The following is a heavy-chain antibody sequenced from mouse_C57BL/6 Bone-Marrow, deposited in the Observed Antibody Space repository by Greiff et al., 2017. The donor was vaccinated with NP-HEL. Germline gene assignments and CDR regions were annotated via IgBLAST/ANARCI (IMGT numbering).Heavy chain of an antibody. V-gene: IGHV1-81*01. Sequence: VQLQESGAELARPGASVKLSCKASGYTFTSYGISWVKQRTGQGLEWIGEIYPRSGNTYYNEKFKGKATLTADKSSSTAYMELRSLTSEDSAVYFCARWLLPRYYYAMDYWGQGTSVTVSS. CDR3: ARWLLPRYYYAMDY. D-gene: IGHD2-3*01. CDR2: IYPRSGNT. CDR1: GYTFTSYG. J-gene: IGHJ4*01.